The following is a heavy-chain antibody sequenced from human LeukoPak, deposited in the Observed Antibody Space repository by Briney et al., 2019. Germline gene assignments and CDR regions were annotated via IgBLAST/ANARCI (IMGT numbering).Heavy chain of an antibody. J-gene: IGHJ4*02. V-gene: IGHV4-38-2*01. CDR2: IHHSGST. CDR3: ARVRYSGYDWNFDY. Sequence: PSETLSLTCAVSGYSISSGYYWGWIRQPPGKGLEWIGSIHHSGSTYYNPSLKSRVTISLDMSKNKFSLKQSSVTAADTAVYYCARVRYSGYDWNFDYWGQGNLVTVSS. CDR1: GYSISSGYY. D-gene: IGHD5-12*01.